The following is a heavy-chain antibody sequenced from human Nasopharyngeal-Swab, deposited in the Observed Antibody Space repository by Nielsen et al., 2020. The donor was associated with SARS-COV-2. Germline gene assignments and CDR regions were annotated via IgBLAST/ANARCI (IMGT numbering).Heavy chain of an antibody. D-gene: IGHD2-21*02. Sequence: RAAPGFTFSNYDMHWVRQAPGTGLEWVAFVSYDASIKYHLESVKGRFTISRDNSKNTLYLQMNSLRAEDPAVYYCAKDSEVAAIPDYWGQGTLVTVSS. J-gene: IGHJ4*02. V-gene: IGHV3-30*18. CDR1: GFTFSNYD. CDR2: VSYDASIK. CDR3: AKDSEVAAIPDY.